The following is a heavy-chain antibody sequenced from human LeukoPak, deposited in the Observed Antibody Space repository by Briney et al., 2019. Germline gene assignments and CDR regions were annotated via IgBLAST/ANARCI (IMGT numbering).Heavy chain of an antibody. CDR2: IIPIFGTA. V-gene: IGHV1-69*13. J-gene: IGHJ4*02. CDR3: ASGYCSGGSCYQKLDY. Sequence: SVKVSCKASGGTLSSYAISWVRQAPGQGLEWMGGIIPIFGTANYAQKFQGRVTITADESTSTAYMELSSLRSEDTAVYYCASGYCSGGSCYQKLDYWGQGTLVTVSS. CDR1: GGTLSSYA. D-gene: IGHD2-15*01.